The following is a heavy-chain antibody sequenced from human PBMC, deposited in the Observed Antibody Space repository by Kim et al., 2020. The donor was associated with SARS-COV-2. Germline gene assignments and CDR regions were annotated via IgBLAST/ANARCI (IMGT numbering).Heavy chain of an antibody. Sequence: SETLSLTCTVSGGSISSYYWSWIRQPPGKGLEWIGYIYYSGSTNHNPSLKSRVTISVDTSKNQFSLKLSAVTAADTAVYYCLGNFDYWGQGTLVTVSS. CDR1: GGSISSYY. V-gene: IGHV4-59*08. CDR2: IYYSGST. J-gene: IGHJ4*02. CDR3: LGNFDY.